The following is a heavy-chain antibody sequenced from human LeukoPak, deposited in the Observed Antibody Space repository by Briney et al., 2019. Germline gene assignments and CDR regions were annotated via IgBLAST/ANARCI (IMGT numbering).Heavy chain of an antibody. Sequence: GASVKVSCKASGYTFTSYDINWVRQATGQGLEWMGWMNPNSGNTGYAQKFQGRVTITRNTSISTAYMELSSLRSEDTAVYYCARSGANSTSFNWFDPWGQGTLVTVSS. CDR1: GYTFTSYD. V-gene: IGHV1-8*03. J-gene: IGHJ5*02. CDR2: MNPNSGNT. D-gene: IGHD2-2*01. CDR3: ARSGANSTSFNWFDP.